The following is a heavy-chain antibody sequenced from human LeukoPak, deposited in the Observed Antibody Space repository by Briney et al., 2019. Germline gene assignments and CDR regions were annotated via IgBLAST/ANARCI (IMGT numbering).Heavy chain of an antibody. CDR3: ASGGAYYGAGSYYKSDH. J-gene: IGHJ4*02. CDR1: GYTFIGYY. V-gene: IGHV1-2*02. Sequence: GASVKVSCKASGYTFIGYYIHWVRQAPGQGLEWMGWINPNSGDTNYAQKFQDRVTLTRDTSISTAYMELSRLTSDDTAVYYCASGGAYYGAGSYYKSDHWGQGTLVTVSS. D-gene: IGHD3-10*01. CDR2: INPNSGDT.